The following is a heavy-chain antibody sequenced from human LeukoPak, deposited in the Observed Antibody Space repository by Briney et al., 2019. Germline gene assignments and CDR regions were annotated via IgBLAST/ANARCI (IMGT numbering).Heavy chain of an antibody. CDR3: ARVGRSWDFDY. D-gene: IGHD6-13*01. Sequence: PGGSLRLSCAASGFTVSSSYMSWVRQAPGKGLEWVSVIYSGGSTYYADSVKGRFTISRDNSNNTLYLEMNSLRAEDTAVYYCARVGRSWDFDYWGQGTLVTVSS. J-gene: IGHJ4*02. CDR2: IYSGGST. CDR1: GFTVSSSY. V-gene: IGHV3-53*01.